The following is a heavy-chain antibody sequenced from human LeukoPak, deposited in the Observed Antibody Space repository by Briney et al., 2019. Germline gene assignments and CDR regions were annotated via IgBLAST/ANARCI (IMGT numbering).Heavy chain of an antibody. CDR1: GGTFSSYA. CDR2: IIPIFGTA. D-gene: IGHD3-10*01. V-gene: IGHV1-69*05. J-gene: IGHJ5*02. CDR3: ARTQTRFGELSRFDP. Sequence: SVTVSCKASGGTFSSYAISWVGQAPGQGLEWMGGIIPIFGTANYAQKFQGRVTITTDESTSTAYMELSSLRSEDTAVYYCARTQTRFGELSRFDPWGQGTLVTVSS.